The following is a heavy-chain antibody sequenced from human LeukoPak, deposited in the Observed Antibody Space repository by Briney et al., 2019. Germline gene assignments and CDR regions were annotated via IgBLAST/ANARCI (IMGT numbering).Heavy chain of an antibody. CDR3: VRVAYCGSGCYYYVDS. Sequence: GASVKVSCKASGYTFTDNYLYWVRQAPGQGLEWMGLINPKTGGTTYAQKFQGAITVTRDTSVSTVYMELSGLGPDDTAIYYCVRVAYCGSGCYYYVDSWGQGTLVTVSS. CDR2: INPKTGGT. J-gene: IGHJ4*02. D-gene: IGHD2-21*02. CDR1: GYTFTDNY. V-gene: IGHV1-2*02.